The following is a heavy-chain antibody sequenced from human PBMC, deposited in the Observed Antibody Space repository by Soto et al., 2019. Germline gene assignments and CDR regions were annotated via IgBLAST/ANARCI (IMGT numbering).Heavy chain of an antibody. CDR1: GFTFGTYA. CDR2: ISGSGRTT. D-gene: IGHD3-16*01. CDR3: AKFRGPSYSYYYMDV. Sequence: EVQLLESGGGLVQPGGSLRLSCAASGFTFGTYAMKWLRQAPGRGLECVSFISGSGRTTYYADSVKGRFTVSRDNSKNTMYLQMNSLRAADTALYYCAKFRGPSYSYYYMDVWGKGTTVTVSS. V-gene: IGHV3-23*01. J-gene: IGHJ6*03.